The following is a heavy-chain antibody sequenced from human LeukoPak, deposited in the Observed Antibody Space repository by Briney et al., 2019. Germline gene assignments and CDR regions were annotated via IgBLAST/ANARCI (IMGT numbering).Heavy chain of an antibody. D-gene: IGHD1-14*01. Sequence: ASVKVSCKGSGYTFSNYGISWVRQAPGQGLEWMGWISAYNGNTNYAQKLQDRVTMTTDTSTSTAYMELRSLSSDDTAVYYCAREQPGQGDYRGQGTLVTVSS. CDR2: ISAYNGNT. CDR1: GYTFSNYG. CDR3: AREQPGQGDY. V-gene: IGHV1-18*01. J-gene: IGHJ4*02.